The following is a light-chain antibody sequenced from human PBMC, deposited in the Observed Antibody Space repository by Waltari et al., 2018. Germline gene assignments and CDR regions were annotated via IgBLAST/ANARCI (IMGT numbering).Light chain of an antibody. Sequence: SAELTRDLSVTVASTQTVWVTSPRSGLSTNTGCWCRQKPGQAPVLVIYGKTNRPSGIPDRFSASSSGNTASLTITGAQAEDEAHYYCTSRDISGDVVFGGGTKLTVL. CDR1: GLSTNT. J-gene: IGLJ2*01. CDR3: TSRDISGDVV. V-gene: IGLV3-19*01. CDR2: GKT.